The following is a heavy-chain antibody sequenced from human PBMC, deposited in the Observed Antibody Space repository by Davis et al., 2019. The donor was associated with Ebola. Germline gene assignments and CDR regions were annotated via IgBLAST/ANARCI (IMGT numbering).Heavy chain of an antibody. V-gene: IGHV4-31*03. Sequence: PSETLSLTCTVSGGSISSGGYYWSWIRQHPGKGLEWIGYIYYSGSTYYNPSLKSRVTISVDTSKNQFSLKLSSVTAADTAVYYCARDSVQFLGVDKYYYGMDVWGKGTTVTVSS. CDR1: GGSISSGGYY. D-gene: IGHD3-3*01. J-gene: IGHJ6*04. CDR2: IYYSGST. CDR3: ARDSVQFLGVDKYYYGMDV.